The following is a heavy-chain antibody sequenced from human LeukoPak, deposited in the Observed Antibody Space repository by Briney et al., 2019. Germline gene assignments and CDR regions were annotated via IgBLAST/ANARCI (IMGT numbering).Heavy chain of an antibody. J-gene: IGHJ4*02. V-gene: IGHV3-66*01. CDR3: ARSRYSYGYWYFDY. Sequence: GGSLRLSCAAPEFTVRSNSMTWVRQAPGKGLEWVSVIYTGGGTHYADSVRGRFTISRDNSKHTLFLQMNSLRAEDTAVYYCARSRYSYGYWYFDYWGQGTLVTVSS. CDR1: EFTVRSNS. D-gene: IGHD5-18*01. CDR2: IYTGGGT.